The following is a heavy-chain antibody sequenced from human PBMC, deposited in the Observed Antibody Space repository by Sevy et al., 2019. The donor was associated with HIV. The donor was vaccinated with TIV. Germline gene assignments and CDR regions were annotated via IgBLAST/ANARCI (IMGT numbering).Heavy chain of an antibody. D-gene: IGHD3-10*01. CDR3: ARDDGGFRDY. CDR2: IYHSGST. J-gene: IGHJ4*02. CDR1: GGSISSSNW. V-gene: IGHV4-4*02. Sequence: SETLSLTCAVSGGSISSSNWWSWVRQPPGKGLGWIGEIYHSGSTNYNPSLQSRVTISVDKSKNQFSLKLSSVTAADTAVYYCARDDGGFRDYWGQGTLVTVSS.